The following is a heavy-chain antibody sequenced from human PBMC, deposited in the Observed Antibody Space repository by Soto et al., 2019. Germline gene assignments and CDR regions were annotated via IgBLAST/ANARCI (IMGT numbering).Heavy chain of an antibody. CDR3: ARGIALGDDYYMDV. D-gene: IGHD1-26*01. CDR2: VSAYNGVT. CDR1: GYTFTAYG. Sequence: QVHLVQSGAEVKGPGASMKVSCKTSGYTFTAYGINWVRQAPGQGLEWMGWVSAYNGVTNYAQKLHGRVAMTTDTSTKTAYMERRSLRPDDTAVYYCARGIALGDDYYMDVWGIGTTVTVSS. J-gene: IGHJ6*03. V-gene: IGHV1-18*01.